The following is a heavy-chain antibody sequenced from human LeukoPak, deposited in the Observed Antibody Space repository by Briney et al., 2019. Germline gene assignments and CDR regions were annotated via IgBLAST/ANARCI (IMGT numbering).Heavy chain of an antibody. CDR2: IYYSGSA. D-gene: IGHD6-25*01. CDR1: GGSISSSSYY. V-gene: IGHV4-61*05. Sequence: SETLSLTCTVSGGSISSSSYYWSWIRQPPGKGLEWIGYIYYSGSANYNPSLKSRVTIPVDTSKNQFSLKLSSVTAADTAVYYCARQGGGFWYFDLWGRGTLVTVSS. J-gene: IGHJ2*01. CDR3: ARQGGGFWYFDL.